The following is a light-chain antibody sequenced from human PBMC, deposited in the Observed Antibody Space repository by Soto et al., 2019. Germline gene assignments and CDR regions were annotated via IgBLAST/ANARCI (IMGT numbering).Light chain of an antibody. CDR3: QQYGTSEII. CDR1: QSVTNTY. Sequence: EIVLTQSPGTLSLSPGERATLFCRARQSVTNTYVAWYQQKPGQAPRLLIYDTSSRATGIPDRFSGSGSGTDFTLTISRLEPEDFEVFYCQQYGTSEIILGQGTRLEIK. J-gene: IGKJ5*01. CDR2: DTS. V-gene: IGKV3-20*01.